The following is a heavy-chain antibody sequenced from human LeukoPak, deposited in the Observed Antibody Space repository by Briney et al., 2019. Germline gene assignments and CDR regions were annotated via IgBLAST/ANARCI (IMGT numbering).Heavy chain of an antibody. CDR1: GGSISSSSYY. CDR3: ARQGGLLWFGELFTDDY. Sequence: PSETLSLTCTVSGGSISSSSYYWGWIRQPPGKGLEWIGSIYYSGSTHYNPSLKSRVTISVDTSKNQFSLKLSSVTAADTAVYYCARQGGLLWFGELFTDDYWGQGTLVTVSS. CDR2: IYYSGST. V-gene: IGHV4-39*07. J-gene: IGHJ4*02. D-gene: IGHD3-10*01.